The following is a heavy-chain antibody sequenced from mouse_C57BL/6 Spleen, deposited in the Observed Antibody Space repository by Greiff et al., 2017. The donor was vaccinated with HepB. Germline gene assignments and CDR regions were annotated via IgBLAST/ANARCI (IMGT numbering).Heavy chain of an antibody. J-gene: IGHJ2*01. CDR1: GYTFTSYW. CDR3: ASYDYDDFDY. Sequence: QVQLQQPGAELVKPGASVKLSCKASGYTFTSYWLHWVKQRPGQGLEWIGMFHPNSGSTNYNEKFKSKATLTVDKSSSTAYMQLSSLTSEDSAVYYCASYDYDDFDYWGQGTTLTVSS. CDR2: FHPNSGST. V-gene: IGHV1-64*01. D-gene: IGHD2-4*01.